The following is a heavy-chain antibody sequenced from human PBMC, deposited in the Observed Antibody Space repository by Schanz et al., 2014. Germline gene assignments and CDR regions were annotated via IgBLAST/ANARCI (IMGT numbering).Heavy chain of an antibody. CDR2: INTDETTT. V-gene: IGHV3-74*01. J-gene: IGHJ3*01. CDR3: ARDGGRDGYNLAFDV. CDR1: GFNFSAYW. Sequence: VHLVESGGGVVQPGGSLRLSCAASGFNFSAYWMHWVRQVPGKGLVWIARINTDETTTKYADSVRGRFIISRDSSKNTLFLQMNSLRAEDTAVYFCARDGGRDGYNLAFDVWGQGTLVTVSS. D-gene: IGHD5-12*01.